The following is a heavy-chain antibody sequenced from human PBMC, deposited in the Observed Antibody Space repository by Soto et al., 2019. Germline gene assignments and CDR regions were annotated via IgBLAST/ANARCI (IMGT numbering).Heavy chain of an antibody. Sequence: ASVKVSCKASGGTFSSYAISWVRQAPGQGLEWMGGIIPIFGTANYAQKFQGRVTITADKYTSTAYMELSSLRYEETDVYYCARSRAGRRTYYYDISGYYWFRYWGKGTLGTVAS. CDR3: ARSRAGRRTYYYDISGYYWFRY. V-gene: IGHV1-69*06. D-gene: IGHD3-22*01. CDR2: IIPIFGTA. J-gene: IGHJ4*02. CDR1: GGTFSSYA.